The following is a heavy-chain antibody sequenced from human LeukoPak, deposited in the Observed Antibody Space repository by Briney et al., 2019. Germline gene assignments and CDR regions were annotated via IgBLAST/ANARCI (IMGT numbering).Heavy chain of an antibody. CDR1: GFTLSSYA. Sequence: GGSLRLSCAASGFTLSSYAMHWVRQAPGKGLEYVSAISSNGVNTYYANSVKGRFTISRDISKNTLYLQMGSLRAEDMAVYYCARGALNYYDSSGYYYPIDYWGQGTLVTVSS. CDR2: ISSNGVNT. D-gene: IGHD3-22*01. CDR3: ARGALNYYDSSGYYYPIDY. J-gene: IGHJ4*02. V-gene: IGHV3-64*01.